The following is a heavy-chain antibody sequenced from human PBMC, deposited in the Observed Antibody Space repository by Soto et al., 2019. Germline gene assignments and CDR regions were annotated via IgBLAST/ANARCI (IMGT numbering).Heavy chain of an antibody. CDR3: ARVAEIGGSSWCYFDY. J-gene: IGHJ4*02. V-gene: IGHV4-31*03. Sequence: SETLSLTCTVSGGSISRGGYYWSWIRQHPGKGLEWIGYIYYSGSTYYNPSLKSRVTISVDTSKNQFSLKLSSVTAADTAVYYCARVAEIGGSSWCYFDYWGQGTLVTVSS. D-gene: IGHD6-13*01. CDR2: IYYSGST. CDR1: GGSISRGGYY.